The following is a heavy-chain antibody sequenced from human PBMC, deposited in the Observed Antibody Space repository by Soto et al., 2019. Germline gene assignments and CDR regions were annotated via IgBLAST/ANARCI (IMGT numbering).Heavy chain of an antibody. D-gene: IGHD3-22*01. CDR2: IKSQTDGETT. CDR1: VFSFSNTW. J-gene: IGHJ4*02. V-gene: IGHV3-15*01. Sequence: GGSLRLSCAASVFSFSNTWMSWVRQTPGKGLEWVGRIKSQTDGETTDYAAPVKGRFTISRDDSRNTLFLHLNSLKIEDTAVYYCTTDWAPYDSSGPYPLHWGQGTLVTVSS. CDR3: TTDWAPYDSSGPYPLH.